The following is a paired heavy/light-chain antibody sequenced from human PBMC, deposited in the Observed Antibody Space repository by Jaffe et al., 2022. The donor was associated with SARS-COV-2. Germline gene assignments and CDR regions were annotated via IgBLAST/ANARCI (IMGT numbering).Heavy chain of an antibody. V-gene: IGHV3-7*01. CDR1: GFTFTSYW. Sequence: EVQLVESGGGLVQPGGSLRLSCEVSGFTFTSYWMNWVRQAPGKGLEWVANINLDGGEKYYVDSVKGRFTISRDNAKNSLFLQMNSLRVEDTAVYYCARGYDLDVWGQGTTVTVSS. J-gene: IGHJ6*02. CDR2: INLDGGEK. D-gene: IGHD1-20*01. CDR3: ARGYDLDV.
Light chain of an antibody. CDR3: QQYYNHPRT. Sequence: DIQMTQSPSSLSASVGDRVTITCRASQDIYNYLAWFQQRPGEAPKSLIYAASSLQRGVSSKFSGSGSGTDFTLTISSLQPEDFATYYCQQYYNHPRTFGQGTKVEIK. CDR2: AAS. V-gene: IGKV1-16*02. CDR1: QDIYNY. J-gene: IGKJ1*01.